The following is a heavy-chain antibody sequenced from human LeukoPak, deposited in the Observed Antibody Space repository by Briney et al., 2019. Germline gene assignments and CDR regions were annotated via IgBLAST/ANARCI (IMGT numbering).Heavy chain of an antibody. CDR3: MCWGTDNH. Sequence: SGGSLRLSCTSSGFTFRSYWMNWVRQAPGKGLEWVANINTGGNEIRSVDSVKGRSIISRDNAKNSLDLQMSSLRVEYTAVYYCMCWGTDNHWGQGILVTVFS. J-gene: IGHJ4*02. V-gene: IGHV3-7*01. CDR2: INTGGNEI. CDR1: GFTFRSYW. D-gene: IGHD7-27*01.